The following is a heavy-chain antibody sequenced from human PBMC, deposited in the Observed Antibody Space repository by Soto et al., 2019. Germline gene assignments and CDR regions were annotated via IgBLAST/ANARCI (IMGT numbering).Heavy chain of an antibody. D-gene: IGHD1-1*01. CDR3: AKLVEMGTIMRGYFDY. CDR2: ISGSGDST. J-gene: IGHJ4*03. V-gene: IGHV3-23*01. CDR1: GFTFSSYA. Sequence: EVQLLESGGGLVQPGGSLRLSCAASGFTFSSYAMSWVRKAPGKGLEWVSAISGSGDSTYYADSVKGRFTISRDNAKNMLYRQMNSLRAEDTAVYYCAKLVEMGTIMRGYFDYCGQGTLVSVSS.